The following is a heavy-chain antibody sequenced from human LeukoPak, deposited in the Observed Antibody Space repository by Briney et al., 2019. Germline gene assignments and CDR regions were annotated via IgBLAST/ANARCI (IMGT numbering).Heavy chain of an antibody. Sequence: TGGSLRLSCAASGFTFGNYWMTWVRQAPGKGLEWVADIKQDGSETLYVNSVRGRFTISRDNAKMSLFLQMNSLRAEDTAVYYCARDNGVVHGVYYMDVWGKGTTVTVS. CDR3: ARDNGVVHGVYYMDV. CDR2: IKQDGSET. J-gene: IGHJ6*03. V-gene: IGHV3-7*01. CDR1: GFTFGNYW. D-gene: IGHD3-3*01.